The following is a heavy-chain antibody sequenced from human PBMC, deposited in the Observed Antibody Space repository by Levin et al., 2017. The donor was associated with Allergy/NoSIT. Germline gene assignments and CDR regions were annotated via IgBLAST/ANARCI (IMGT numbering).Heavy chain of an antibody. V-gene: IGHV3-30*18. J-gene: IGHJ4*02. CDR2: ISYDGSNK. CDR1: GFTFSSYG. D-gene: IGHD2-21*02. CDR3: AKAPGRLFLPFDY. Sequence: GGSLRLSCAASGFTFSSYGMHWVRQAPGKGLEWVAVISYDGSNKYYADSVKGRFTISRDNSKNTLYLQMNSLRAEDTAVYYCAKAPGRLFLPFDYWGQGTLVTVSS.